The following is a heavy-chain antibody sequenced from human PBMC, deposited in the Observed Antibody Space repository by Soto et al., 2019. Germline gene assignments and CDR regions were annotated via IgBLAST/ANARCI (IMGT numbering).Heavy chain of an antibody. Sequence: QVQLVQSGAEVKKPGASVKVSCKASGYTFTSYGISWVRQAPGQGLEWMGWISAYNGNTNYAQKLQGRVTMTTDTSTSTAYMELRSLRADDTAVDYCARLLLYCYDSSGSPGLDPWGQGTLVTVSS. V-gene: IGHV1-18*01. CDR2: ISAYNGNT. CDR1: GYTFTSYG. D-gene: IGHD3-22*01. J-gene: IGHJ5*02. CDR3: ARLLLYCYDSSGSPGLDP.